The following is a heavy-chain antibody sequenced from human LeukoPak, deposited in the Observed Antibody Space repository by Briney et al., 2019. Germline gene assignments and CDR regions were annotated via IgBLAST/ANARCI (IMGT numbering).Heavy chain of an antibody. Sequence: GGSLRLSCAASGFTFSSYAMSWVRQAPGKGLEWVANIKQDGSEKYYVDSVKGRFTISRDNAKNSLYLQMNSLRAEDKAVYCARAGGYSGPFGYWGQGTLVTVSS. D-gene: IGHD5-12*01. CDR2: IKQDGSEK. J-gene: IGHJ4*02. CDR1: GFTFSSYA. CDR3: ARAGGYSGPFGY. V-gene: IGHV3-7*01.